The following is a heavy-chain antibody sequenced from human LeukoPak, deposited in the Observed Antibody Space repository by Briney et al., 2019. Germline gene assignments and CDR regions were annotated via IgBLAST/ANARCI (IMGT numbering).Heavy chain of an antibody. CDR1: GFTFSSYA. J-gene: IGHJ4*02. V-gene: IGHV3-23*01. D-gene: IGHD6-19*01. CDR2: ISGSGGST. Sequence: GGSLRLSCAASGFTFSSYAMSWVRQASGKGLEWVSAISGSGGSTYYADSVKGRFTISRDNSKNTLYLQMNSLRAEDTAVYYCAKNTGRQWLFGYWGQGTLVTVSS. CDR3: AKNTGRQWLFGY.